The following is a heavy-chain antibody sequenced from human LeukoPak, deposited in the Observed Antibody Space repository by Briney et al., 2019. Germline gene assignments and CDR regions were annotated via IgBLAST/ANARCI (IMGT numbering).Heavy chain of an antibody. CDR1: ELTFNNYW. D-gene: IGHD3-10*01. Sequence: PGGSLRLTCAASELTFNNYWMSWVRQAPEKGLEWVANIKQDGSDKYYVDSVKGRFTISRDNSKNSLYLQMNSLRAEDTAVYYCARDTGSGDAFDIWGQGTMVTVSS. CDR2: IKQDGSDK. CDR3: ARDTGSGDAFDI. V-gene: IGHV3-7*01. J-gene: IGHJ3*02.